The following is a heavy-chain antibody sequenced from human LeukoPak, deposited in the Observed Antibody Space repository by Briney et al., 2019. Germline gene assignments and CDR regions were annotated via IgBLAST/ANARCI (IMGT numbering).Heavy chain of an antibody. CDR2: IRYDGSNK. V-gene: IGHV3-30*02. Sequence: GGSLRLSCAASGFTFSSYWMTWVRQAPGKGLEWVAFIRYDGSNKYYADSVKGRFTISRDNSKNTLYLQMNSLRAEDTAVYYCAKEPTGIIKYYFDYWGQGTLVTVSS. CDR1: GFTFSSYW. CDR3: AKEPTGIIKYYFDY. D-gene: IGHD3-16*01. J-gene: IGHJ4*02.